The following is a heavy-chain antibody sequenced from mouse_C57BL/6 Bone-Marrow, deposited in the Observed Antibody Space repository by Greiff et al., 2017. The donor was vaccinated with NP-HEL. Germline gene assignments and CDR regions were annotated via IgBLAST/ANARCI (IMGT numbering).Heavy chain of an antibody. Sequence: DVMLVESGEGLVKPGGSLKLSCAASGFTFSSYAMSWVRQTPEKRLEWVAYISSGGDYIYYADTVKGRFTISSDNARNTLYLQMSSLKSENTAMDYCTRQLRPYAMDYWGQGTSVTVSS. D-gene: IGHD3-2*02. CDR1: GFTFSSYA. CDR3: TRQLRPYAMDY. V-gene: IGHV5-9-1*02. J-gene: IGHJ4*01. CDR2: ISSGGDYI.